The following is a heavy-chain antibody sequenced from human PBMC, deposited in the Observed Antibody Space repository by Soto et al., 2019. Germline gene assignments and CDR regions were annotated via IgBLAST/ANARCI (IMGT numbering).Heavy chain of an antibody. CDR1: GFSLSTYHMG. V-gene: IGHV2-5*02. CDR3: AHAADYDLLTFAP. Sequence: QITLKESGPTLVRPAQTLTLTCDFSGFSLSTYHMGVAWIRQPPGKALEWLALIYWDDDKRYSPSLKDRLATSKDTSSTQVVPTIPNIPPGASATSFCAHAADYDLLTFAPWCPPTPVTASS. CDR2: IYWDDDK. D-gene: IGHD4-17*01. J-gene: IGHJ5*02.